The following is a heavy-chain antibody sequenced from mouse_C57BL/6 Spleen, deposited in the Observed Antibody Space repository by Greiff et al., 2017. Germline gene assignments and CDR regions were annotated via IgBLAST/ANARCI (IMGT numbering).Heavy chain of an antibody. CDR2: ISSGGSYT. V-gene: IGHV5-6*01. CDR3: ARHYDYDEEGFDY. D-gene: IGHD2-4*01. CDR1: GFTFSSYG. J-gene: IGHJ2*01. Sequence: EVQRVESGGDLVKPGGSLKLSCAASGFTFSSYGMSWVRQTPDKRLEWVATISSGGSYTYYLDSVKGRITIYRDNAKNTLYLQMSIQKSEDTAMYYCARHYDYDEEGFDYWGQGTTLTVSS.